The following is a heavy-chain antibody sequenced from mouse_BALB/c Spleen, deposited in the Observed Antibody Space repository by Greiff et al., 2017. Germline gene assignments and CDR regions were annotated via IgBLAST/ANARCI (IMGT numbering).Heavy chain of an antibody. D-gene: IGHD2-4*01. V-gene: IGHV14-4*02. Sequence: DVQLQESGAELVRSGASVKLSCTASGFNIKDYYMHWVKQRPEQGLEWIGWIDPENGDTEYAPKFQGKATMTADTSSNTAYLQLSSLTSEDTAVYYCTFMITTRVMDYWGQGTSVTVSS. CDR3: TFMITTRVMDY. CDR1: GFNIKDYY. J-gene: IGHJ4*01. CDR2: IDPENGDT.